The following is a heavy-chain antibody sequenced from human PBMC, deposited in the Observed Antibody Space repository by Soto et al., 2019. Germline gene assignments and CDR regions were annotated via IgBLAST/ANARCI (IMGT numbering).Heavy chain of an antibody. V-gene: IGHV4-31*03. CDR2: IYYSGST. J-gene: IGHJ4*02. Sequence: TSETLSLTCTVSGGSISSGGYYWNWIRQHPGKGLEWIGYIYYSGSTYYNPSLKSRVSISVDTSKNHFSLKLTSVTAADTAVYLRETKPNKWNIWLNYWGQGILVTVSS. CDR3: ETKPNKWNIWLNY. CDR1: GGSISSGGYY. D-gene: IGHD1-1*01.